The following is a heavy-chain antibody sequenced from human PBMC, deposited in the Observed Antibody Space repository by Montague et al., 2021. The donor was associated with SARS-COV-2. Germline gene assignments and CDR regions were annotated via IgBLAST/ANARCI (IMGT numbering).Heavy chain of an antibody. CDR2: INHSGST. Sequence: SETLSLTCTVSGGSFSGYYLNWIRQPPGKGLEWTGEINHSGSTNYNPSLKSRVTIAVDTSKNQVSLKLTSVTAADTAVFYCARSTVTNSPVGFSNNLRSRYNGMDVWGQGTTVTVSS. CDR3: ARSTVTNSPVGFSNNLRSRYNGMDV. CDR1: GGSFSGYY. D-gene: IGHD4-17*01. J-gene: IGHJ6*02. V-gene: IGHV4-34*01.